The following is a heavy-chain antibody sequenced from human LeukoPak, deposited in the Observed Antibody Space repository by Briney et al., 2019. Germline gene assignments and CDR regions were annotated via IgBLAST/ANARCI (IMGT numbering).Heavy chain of an antibody. D-gene: IGHD5-24*01. CDR1: GFTLSNSA. CDR3: AKSGYNRFDF. V-gene: IGHV3-23*01. CDR2: ISGSGSGGST. Sequence: QAGGSLRLSCAASGFTLSNSAMSWVRQAPGKGLEWVSNISGSGSGGSTYYAGSVKGRFTISRDNSKNTLYLQMNSLRAEDTAVYYCAKSGYNRFDFWGQGTLVTVSS. J-gene: IGHJ4*02.